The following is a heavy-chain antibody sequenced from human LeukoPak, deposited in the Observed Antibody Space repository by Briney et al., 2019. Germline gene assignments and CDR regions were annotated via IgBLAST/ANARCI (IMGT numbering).Heavy chain of an antibody. V-gene: IGHV3-30*18. D-gene: IGHD2-2*01. CDR2: ISYDGRNK. J-gene: IGHJ4*02. Sequence: GGSLRLSCAASGFTFNNYGMHWVRQAPGKGLEWVAVISYDGRNKHYPDTVKGRFTISRDISTDTLWLQMDSLRTEDTAVYYGAKGPLRGTAAAIDYWGQGTLVTVSS. CDR1: GFTFNNYG. CDR3: AKGPLRGTAAAIDY.